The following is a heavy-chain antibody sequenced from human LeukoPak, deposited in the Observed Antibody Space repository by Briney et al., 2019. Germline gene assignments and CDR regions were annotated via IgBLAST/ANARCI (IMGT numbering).Heavy chain of an antibody. D-gene: IGHD5-24*01. V-gene: IGHV3-74*01. CDR3: ARDRGDGYNSGYFEY. Sequence: GGSLRLSCAASGFTFSSYWMHWVRQALGKGLVWVSRINSDGSSTSYADSVKGRFTNSRDNARDSLHLQMNSLRVEDTAVYYCARDRGDGYNSGYFEYWGQGTLVTVSS. CDR1: GFTFSSYW. CDR2: INSDGSST. J-gene: IGHJ4*02.